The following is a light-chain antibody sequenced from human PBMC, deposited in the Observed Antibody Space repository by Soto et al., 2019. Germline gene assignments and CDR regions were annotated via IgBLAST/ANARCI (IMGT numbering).Light chain of an antibody. V-gene: IGKV3-20*01. CDR2: GAS. CDR1: QSVSSNY. Sequence: EIVLTQSPGTLSLSPGERATLSCRASQSVSSNYLAWYQQKPGQAPRLLIYGASSRATGIPDRFSGSGSGTDFTLTISRMETEDFAVYYCQQYGSSPETFGQGTKVDTK. J-gene: IGKJ1*01. CDR3: QQYGSSPET.